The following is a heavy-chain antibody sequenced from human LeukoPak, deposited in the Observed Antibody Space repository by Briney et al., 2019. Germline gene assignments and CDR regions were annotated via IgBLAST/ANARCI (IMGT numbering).Heavy chain of an antibody. V-gene: IGHV3-11*01. CDR2: ISRSGSTK. J-gene: IGHJ6*03. D-gene: IGHD4-17*01. CDR1: GFTFSDYN. CDR3: AKAGDYFVYYYYMDV. Sequence: GGSLRLSCAASGFTFSDYNMRWIRQAPGKGLEWVSSISRSGSTKYYADSVKGRFTISRDNAKNTLYLQMNSLRAEDTAVYYCAKAGDYFVYYYYMDVWGKGTTVTVSS.